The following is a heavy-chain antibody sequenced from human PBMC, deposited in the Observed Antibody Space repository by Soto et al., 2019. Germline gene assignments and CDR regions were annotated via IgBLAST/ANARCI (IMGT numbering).Heavy chain of an antibody. CDR1: GGTFSTYT. Sequence: QVQLVQSGAEVRKPGSSVNISCKASGGTFSTYTITWVRQAPGQGLEWMGRIIPMIGLANYAQNFQGSVTITADKYTTTAYMEVSGINYADTAVFYCARGGSWYDSWGQGSLVTVSS. D-gene: IGHD6-13*01. CDR3: ARGGSWYDS. CDR2: IIPMIGLA. V-gene: IGHV1-69*02. J-gene: IGHJ4*02.